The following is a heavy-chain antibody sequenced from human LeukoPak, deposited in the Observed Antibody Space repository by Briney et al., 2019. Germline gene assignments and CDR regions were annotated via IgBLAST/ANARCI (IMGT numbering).Heavy chain of an antibody. CDR3: AKGGGRGDYDLTDRVSTHFDS. CDR2: ISGGATRT. D-gene: IGHD4-17*01. Sequence: GGSLRLSCAASGFIFHTYDMSWVRQAPGKGPVWVSGISGGATRTYYTDSVTGRFTISRDNSKNTLYLQMNSLRGEDTAVYFCAKGGGRGDYDLTDRVSTHFDSWGQGTPVFVSS. V-gene: IGHV3-23*01. J-gene: IGHJ4*02. CDR1: GFIFHTYD.